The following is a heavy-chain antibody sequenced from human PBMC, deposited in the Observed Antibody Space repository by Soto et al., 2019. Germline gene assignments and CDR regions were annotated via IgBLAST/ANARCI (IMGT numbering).Heavy chain of an antibody. J-gene: IGHJ3*02. CDR1: GYTFTSYY. Sequence: ASVKVSCKASGYTFTSYYMHWVRQAPGQGLEWMGIINPSNGSTSYAQKFQGRVTMTRDTSTSTAYMELRSLRSDDTAVYYCARDSSYYDSSGYYYWVGAFDIWGQGTMVTVSS. V-gene: IGHV1-46*01. CDR3: ARDSSYYDSSGYYYWVGAFDI. D-gene: IGHD3-22*01. CDR2: INPSNGST.